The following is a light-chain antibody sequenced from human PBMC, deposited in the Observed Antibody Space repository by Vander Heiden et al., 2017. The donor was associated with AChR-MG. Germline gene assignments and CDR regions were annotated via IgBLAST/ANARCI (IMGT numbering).Light chain of an antibody. Sequence: QSVLTQPPSASGTPGQWVTISCSGSSSNIGSNNVNWYQQLPGTAPKHLIYSNNQRPSGVPDRFSGSKSGTSASLAISGLQSEDEADYYCAAWDDSLNGYVFGTGTKVTVL. CDR1: SSNIGSNN. CDR2: SNN. J-gene: IGLJ1*01. CDR3: AAWDDSLNGYV. V-gene: IGLV1-44*01.